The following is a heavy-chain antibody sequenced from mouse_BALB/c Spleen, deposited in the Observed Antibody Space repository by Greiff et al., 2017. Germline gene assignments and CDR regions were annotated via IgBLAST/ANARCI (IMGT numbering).Heavy chain of an antibody. D-gene: IGHD2-4*01. CDR1: GYTFTSYW. CDR2: INPSNGRT. CDR3: ARVGNYDYDGYAMDY. V-gene: IGHV1S81*02. J-gene: IGHJ4*01. Sequence: VQLQQPGAELVKPGASVKLSCKASGYTFTSYWMHWVKQRPGQGLEWIGEINPSNGRTNYNEKFKSKATLTVDKSSSTAYMQLSSLTSEDSAVYYGARVGNYDYDGYAMDYWGQGTSVTVSS.